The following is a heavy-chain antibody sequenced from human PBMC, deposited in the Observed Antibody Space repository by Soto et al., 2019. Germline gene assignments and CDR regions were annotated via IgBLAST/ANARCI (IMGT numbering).Heavy chain of an antibody. D-gene: IGHD6-13*01. J-gene: IGHJ5*02. CDR1: GGSISSYY. Sequence: SETLSLTCTVSGGSISSYYWSWIRQSPGKGLEWIGHIYYSGSTNYNPSLKSRVTISVDTSKNQFSLKLSSVTAADTAVYYCARDLWIAAAGPWFDPWGQGTLVTVSS. CDR2: IYYSGST. V-gene: IGHV4-59*01. CDR3: ARDLWIAAAGPWFDP.